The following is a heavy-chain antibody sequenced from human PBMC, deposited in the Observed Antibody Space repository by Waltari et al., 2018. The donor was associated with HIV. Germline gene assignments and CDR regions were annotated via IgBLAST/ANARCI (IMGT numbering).Heavy chain of an antibody. CDR1: GFSFSNYD. CDR3: ARASLDDSSGYYLYYFDH. D-gene: IGHD3-22*01. J-gene: IGHJ4*02. V-gene: IGHV3-21*01. CDR2: ISTTSTYI. Sequence: EVQLVESGGRLVRPGGSLRLSCAASGFSFSNYDMTWVRQAPGKGLEWLSSISTTSTYIDYADSVKGRCTISRDNAKNSLYLQMNSLRAEDTAVYYCARASLDDSSGYYLYYFDHWGQGSLVTVSS.